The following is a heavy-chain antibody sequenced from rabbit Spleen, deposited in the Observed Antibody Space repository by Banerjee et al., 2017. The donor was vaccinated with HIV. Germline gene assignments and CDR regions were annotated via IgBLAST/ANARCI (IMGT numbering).Heavy chain of an antibody. V-gene: IGHV1S45*01. CDR2: VNTITGKS. CDR1: GFDFSSNA. CDR3: ARDLVTAIGWNFNL. D-gene: IGHD1-1*01. Sequence: QEQLKETGGGLVQPEGSLTLTCKASGFDFSSNAMCWVRQAPGKGLEWIACVNTITGKSVYASWAKGRFIMSRTSSTTVTLQMTSLTAADTATYICARDLVTAIGWNFNLWGPGTLVTVS. J-gene: IGHJ4*01.